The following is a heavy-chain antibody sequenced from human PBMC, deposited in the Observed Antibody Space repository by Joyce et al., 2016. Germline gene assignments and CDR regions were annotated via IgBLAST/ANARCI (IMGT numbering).Heavy chain of an antibody. CDR3: ARHQFMVYFRDVPYDPFDI. V-gene: IGHV5-51*01. J-gene: IGHJ3*02. Sequence: EVQLLQSGAEVKKPGESLKISCKVSGDSFTTYWIGWVRQMPGKGLEWMGIIYPGDSDTRYSPSVQGQVTISADKSFNTAYLQWSSLKASDTAMYYCARHQFMVYFRDVPYDPFDIWGQGTMVTVSS. CDR1: GDSFTTYW. D-gene: IGHD2-8*01. CDR2: IYPGDSDT.